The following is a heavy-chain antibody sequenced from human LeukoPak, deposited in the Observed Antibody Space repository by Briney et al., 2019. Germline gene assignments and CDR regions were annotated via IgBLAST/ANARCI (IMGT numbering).Heavy chain of an antibody. CDR1: GYTFTSYY. CDR2: INPSGGST. Sequence: ASVKVSCKASGYTFTSYYMHWVRQAPGQGLEWMGIINPSGGSTSYAQKFQGRVTMSRDMSTSIVYMELSSLRSEDTAVYYCARSPLGSGYRFDAFDIWGQGTMVTVSS. D-gene: IGHD3-22*01. V-gene: IGHV1-46*01. CDR3: ARSPLGSGYRFDAFDI. J-gene: IGHJ3*02.